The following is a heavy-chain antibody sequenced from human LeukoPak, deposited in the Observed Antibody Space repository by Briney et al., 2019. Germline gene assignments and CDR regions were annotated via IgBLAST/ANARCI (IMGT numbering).Heavy chain of an antibody. D-gene: IGHD6-19*01. CDR3: ARGRWSSGWFDY. Sequence: SETLSLTCTVSGGSISAYYWSWIRQPPGKGLEWIGYINYSGNTNYNPSLKSRVTISVDTSKNQFSLKLSSVTAADTAVYYCARGRWSSGWFDYWGQGTLVTVSS. J-gene: IGHJ4*02. CDR2: INYSGNT. CDR1: GGSISAYY. V-gene: IGHV4-59*01.